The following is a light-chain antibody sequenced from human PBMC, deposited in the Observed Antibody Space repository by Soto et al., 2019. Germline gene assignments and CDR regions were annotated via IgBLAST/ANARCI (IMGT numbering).Light chain of an antibody. Sequence: QPVLTQSSSASASLGSSVKLTCTLSSGHSSYIIAWHQQQPGKAPRYLMKLEGSGSYNKGSGVPDRFSGSSSGADRYLTISNFQFEDEADYYCQTWDSNTRVFGTGTKVTVL. CDR3: QTWDSNTRV. CDR1: SGHSSYI. J-gene: IGLJ1*01. V-gene: IGLV4-60*02. CDR2: LEGSGSY.